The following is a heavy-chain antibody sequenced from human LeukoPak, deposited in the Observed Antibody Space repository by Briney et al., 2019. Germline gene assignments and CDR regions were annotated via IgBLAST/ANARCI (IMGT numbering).Heavy chain of an antibody. CDR1: GGSISSSSYY. Sequence: SETLSLTCTVSGGSISSSSYYWGWIRQPPGKGLEWIGSIYYSGSTNYNPSLKSRVTISVDTSKNQFSLKLSSVTAADTAVYYCARHRGDYYGSGSYFDYWGQGTLVTVSS. J-gene: IGHJ4*02. D-gene: IGHD3-10*01. CDR3: ARHRGDYYGSGSYFDY. V-gene: IGHV4-39*01. CDR2: IYYSGST.